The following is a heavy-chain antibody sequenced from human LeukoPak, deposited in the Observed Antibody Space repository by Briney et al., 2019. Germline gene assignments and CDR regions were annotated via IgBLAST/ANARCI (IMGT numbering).Heavy chain of an antibody. D-gene: IGHD6-13*01. CDR1: GFTFSSYG. CDR2: ISYDGSNK. Sequence: GGSLRLSCAASGFTFSSYGMYWVRQAPGKGLEWVAVISYDGSNKYYADSVKGRFTISRDNSKNTLYLQMNSLRVEDTAVYYCVKDSYYSSSYFDYWGQGTLLTVSS. CDR3: VKDSYYSSSYFDY. V-gene: IGHV3-30*18. J-gene: IGHJ4*02.